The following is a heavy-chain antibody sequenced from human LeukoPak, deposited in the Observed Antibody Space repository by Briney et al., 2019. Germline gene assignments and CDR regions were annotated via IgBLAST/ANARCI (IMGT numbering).Heavy chain of an antibody. CDR3: AKGGYYDSSGYPYSGYYYGMDV. Sequence: GSLRLSCAASGFTFSSYGMHWVRQAPGKGLEWVAVISYDGSNKYYADSVKGRFTISRDNSKNTLYLQMNSLRAEDTAVYYCAKGGYYDSSGYPYSGYYYGMDVWGQGTTVTVSS. J-gene: IGHJ6*02. CDR1: GFTFSSYG. D-gene: IGHD3-22*01. CDR2: ISYDGSNK. V-gene: IGHV3-30*18.